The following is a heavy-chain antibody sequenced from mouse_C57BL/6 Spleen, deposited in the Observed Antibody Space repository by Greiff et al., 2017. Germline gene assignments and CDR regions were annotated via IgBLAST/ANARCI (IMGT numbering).Heavy chain of an antibody. CDR3: ARSGYYGSTLFDY. J-gene: IGHJ2*01. CDR2: INPNNGGT. V-gene: IGHV1-18*01. D-gene: IGHD1-1*01. Sequence: VHVKQSGPELVKPGASVKIPCKASGYTFTDYNMDWVKQSHGKSLEWIGDINPNNGGTIYNQKFKGKATLTVDKSSSTAYMELRSLTSEDTAVYYCARSGYYGSTLFDYWGQGTTLTVSS. CDR1: GYTFTDYN.